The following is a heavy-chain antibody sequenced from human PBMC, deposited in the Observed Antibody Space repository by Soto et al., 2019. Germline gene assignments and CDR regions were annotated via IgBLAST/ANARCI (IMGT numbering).Heavy chain of an antibody. Sequence: SVKVSCKASGYTFTSYAMHWVRQAPGQRLEWMGWINAGNGNTKYSQKFQGRVTISRDDAKNSLYLQMNSLRAEDTAVYYCARDPFYGAIDYWGLGTLVTVSS. CDR2: INAGNGNT. V-gene: IGHV1-3*01. D-gene: IGHD3-10*01. CDR1: GYTFTSYA. J-gene: IGHJ4*02. CDR3: ARDPFYGAIDY.